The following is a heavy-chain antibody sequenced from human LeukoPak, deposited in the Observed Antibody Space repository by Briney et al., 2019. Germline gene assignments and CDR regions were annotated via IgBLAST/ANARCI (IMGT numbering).Heavy chain of an antibody. Sequence: PGGSLRLSCAVSGLTISKSWMSWVRQAPGKGLEWVANIDPDGSDIYYVDSVKGRFTVSIDNARNSLYLQMNTLRVEDTGTYYCIRGSSSYWGQGTLVAV. CDR3: IRGSSSY. J-gene: IGHJ4*02. CDR1: GLTISKSW. CDR2: IDPDGSDI. V-gene: IGHV3-7*04.